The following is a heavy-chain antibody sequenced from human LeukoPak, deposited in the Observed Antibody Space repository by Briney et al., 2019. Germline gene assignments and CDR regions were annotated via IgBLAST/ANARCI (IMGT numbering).Heavy chain of an antibody. D-gene: IGHD3-22*01. V-gene: IGHV4-59*08. CDR3: ARLPANYYDSSGTFFDS. CDR2: IYYSGST. CDR1: GGSISSYY. Sequence: ASETLSLTCTVSGGSISSYYWSWIRQPPGKGLEWIGYIYYSGSTNYNPSLKSRVTISVDTSKNQFSLKLNSVTAADTAVYFCARLPANYYDSSGTFFDSWGQGTLVTVSS. J-gene: IGHJ4*02.